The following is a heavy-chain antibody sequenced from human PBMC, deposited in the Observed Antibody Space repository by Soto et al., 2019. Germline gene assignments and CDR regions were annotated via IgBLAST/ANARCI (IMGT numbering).Heavy chain of an antibody. Sequence: SETLSLTCTVSGGSISSYYWSWIRQPPGKGLEWIGYIYYSGSTNYNPSNKSRVNISVDTSKNQFSQKMSSVTAAVTAVFYCARARRYYDFWSGLDYWGQGTLVTVSS. D-gene: IGHD3-3*01. V-gene: IGHV4-59*01. CDR1: GGSISSYY. CDR3: ARARRYYDFWSGLDY. CDR2: IYYSGST. J-gene: IGHJ4*02.